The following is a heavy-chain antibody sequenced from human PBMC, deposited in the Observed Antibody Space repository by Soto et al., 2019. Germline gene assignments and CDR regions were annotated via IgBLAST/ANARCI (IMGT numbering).Heavy chain of an antibody. CDR2: IYYSGST. CDR1: GGSISSGDYY. V-gene: IGHV4-30-4*01. Sequence: QVQLQESGPGLVKPSQTLSLTCTVSGGSISSGDYYWSWIRQPPGKGLEWIGYIYYSGSTYYNPSLKRRVTISVDTSKNQFSRKLSSVTAADTAVYYCARYSAGLLYNADYFDYWGQGTLVTVSS. J-gene: IGHJ4*02. CDR3: ARYSAGLLYNADYFDY. D-gene: IGHD2-8*01.